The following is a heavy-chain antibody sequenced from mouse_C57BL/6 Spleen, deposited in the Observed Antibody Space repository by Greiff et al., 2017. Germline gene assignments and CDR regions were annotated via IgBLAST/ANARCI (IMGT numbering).Heavy chain of an antibody. D-gene: IGHD2-5*01. CDR3: ARNDYRNYDWYFDV. Sequence: QVQLQQSGPGLVQPSQSLSITCTVSGFSLTSYGVHWVRQSPGKGLEWLGVIWSGGSTDYNAAFISRLSISKDNSKSQVSFKMNSLQADDTAIYYCARNDYRNYDWYFDVWGTGTTVTVSS. CDR2: IWSGGST. CDR1: GFSLTSYG. J-gene: IGHJ1*03. V-gene: IGHV2-2*01.